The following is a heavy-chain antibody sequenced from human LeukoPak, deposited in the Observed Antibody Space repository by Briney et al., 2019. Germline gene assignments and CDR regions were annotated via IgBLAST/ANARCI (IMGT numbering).Heavy chain of an antibody. CDR1: GGSISSSRYY. Sequence: SETLSLTCTVSGGSISSSRYYWGWIRQPPGKGLEWIGSIYYSGSTYYNPSLKSRVTISVDTSKNQFSLKLSSVTAADTAVYYCARGIDMVRGVKSWFDPWGQGTLVTVSS. V-gene: IGHV4-39*01. CDR3: ARGIDMVRGVKSWFDP. D-gene: IGHD3-10*01. J-gene: IGHJ5*02. CDR2: IYYSGST.